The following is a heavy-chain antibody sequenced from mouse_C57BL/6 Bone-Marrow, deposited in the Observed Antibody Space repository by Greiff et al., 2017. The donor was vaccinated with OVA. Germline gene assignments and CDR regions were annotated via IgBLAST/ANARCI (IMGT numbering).Heavy chain of an antibody. D-gene: IGHD1-1*01. J-gene: IGHJ4*01. V-gene: IGHV1-54*01. CDR1: GYAFTNYL. Sequence: QVTLKESGAELVRPGTSVKVSCKASGYAFTNYLIEWVKQRPGQGLEWIGVINPGSGGTNYNEKFKGKATLTADKSSSTAYMQLSSLTSEDSAVYFCARSRLLPYYYAMDYWGQGTSVTVSS. CDR2: INPGSGGT. CDR3: ARSRLLPYYYAMDY.